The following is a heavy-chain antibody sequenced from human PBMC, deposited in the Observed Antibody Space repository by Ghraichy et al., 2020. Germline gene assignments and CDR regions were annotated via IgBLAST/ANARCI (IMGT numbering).Heavy chain of an antibody. V-gene: IGHV3-66*01. Sequence: GGSLRLSCAASGFAVSGNFINWVRQAPGKGLELVSVLSGNGGTHFADSVRGRFSISRDNSNNTVYLQMDSLRVEDTAVYYCARAGIVPSAMGTFDVWGQGTLFTVSS. CDR1: GFAVSGNF. D-gene: IGHD2-2*01. CDR3: ARAGIVPSAMGTFDV. CDR2: LSGNGGT. J-gene: IGHJ3*01.